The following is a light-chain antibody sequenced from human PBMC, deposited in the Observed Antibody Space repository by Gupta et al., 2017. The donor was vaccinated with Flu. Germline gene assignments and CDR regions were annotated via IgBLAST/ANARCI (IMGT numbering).Light chain of an antibody. J-gene: IGLJ2*01. Sequence: VTVSFTATVSAFGGYDYVAWYHQHPLKAPKLMIFDVNKRPSGVPVRFSGSKSGNTASLTVSGLQADDGADYYCSSYAGSNNFEVFGGGTKLTVL. CDR3: SSYAGSNNFEV. CDR2: DVN. V-gene: IGLV2-8*01. CDR1: VSAFGGYDY.